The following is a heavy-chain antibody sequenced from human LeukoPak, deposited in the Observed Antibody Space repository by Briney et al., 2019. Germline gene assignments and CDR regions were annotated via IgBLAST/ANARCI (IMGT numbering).Heavy chain of an antibody. CDR1: GFTFSSYS. V-gene: IGHV3-64D*06. CDR3: VKDSVRNTHGHFDY. CDR2: ISSDGSGR. Sequence: GGSLRLSCSASGFTFSSYSMYWVRQAPGKGLEHVSAISSDGSGRYYADSVEGRFSISRDNSKNMLYLQMNSLRPEDTALYYCVKDSVRNTHGHFDYWGQGALVTVSS. D-gene: IGHD5-24*01. J-gene: IGHJ4*02.